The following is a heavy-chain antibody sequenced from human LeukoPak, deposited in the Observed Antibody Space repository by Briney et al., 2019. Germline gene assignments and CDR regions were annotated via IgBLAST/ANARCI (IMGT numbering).Heavy chain of an antibody. CDR1: GFTFSSYS. V-gene: IGHV3-48*04. Sequence: GGSLRLSCAASGFTFSSYSMNWVRQAPGKGLEWISYISNSGNTIYYADSVKGRFTISRDNAKNSLYLQMNSLRAEDTAVYYCARAPRDVVVPAALSAVWFDPWGQGTLVTVSS. CDR3: ARAPRDVVVPAALSAVWFDP. D-gene: IGHD2-2*01. CDR2: ISNSGNTI. J-gene: IGHJ5*02.